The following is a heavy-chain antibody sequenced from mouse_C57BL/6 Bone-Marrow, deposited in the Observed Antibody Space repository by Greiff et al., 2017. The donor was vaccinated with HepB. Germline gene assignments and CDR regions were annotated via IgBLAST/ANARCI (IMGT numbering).Heavy chain of an antibody. J-gene: IGHJ2*01. Sequence: EVKLVESGGGLVKPGGSLKLSCAASGFTFSSYAMSWVRQTPEKRLEWVATMSDGGSYTYYPENVKGRFTISRDNAKNNLYLQMRHLKSEDTAMYYCARGEYGNYGYFDYWGQGTTLTVSS. CDR2: MSDGGSYT. CDR3: ARGEYGNYGYFDY. CDR1: GFTFSSYA. D-gene: IGHD2-10*02. V-gene: IGHV5-4*03.